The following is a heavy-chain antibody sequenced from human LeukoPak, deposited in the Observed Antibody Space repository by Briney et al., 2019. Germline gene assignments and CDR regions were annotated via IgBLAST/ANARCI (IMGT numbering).Heavy chain of an antibody. CDR1: GFTFSSYS. D-gene: IGHD6-13*01. CDR3: ARLLSIAAVGFDY. V-gene: IGHV3-21*01. Sequence: KPGGSLRLSCAASGFTFSSYSMNWVRQAPGKGLEWVSSISSSSSYIYYADSVKGRFTISRDNVKNSLYLQMNSLRAADTAVYYCARLLSIAAVGFDYWGQGTLVTVSS. CDR2: ISSSSSYI. J-gene: IGHJ4*02.